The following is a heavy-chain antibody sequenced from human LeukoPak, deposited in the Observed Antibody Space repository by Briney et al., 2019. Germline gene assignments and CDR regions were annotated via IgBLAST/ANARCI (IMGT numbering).Heavy chain of an antibody. CDR3: ARMYGDYEDYFDY. D-gene: IGHD4-17*01. J-gene: IGHJ4*02. Sequence: SRTLSLTCTVSGGSISSGGYYWSWIRQHPGSGLEWIGYIYYSGSTYYNPSLKSRVTISVDTSKNQFSLKLSSVTAADTAVYYCARMYGDYEDYFDYWGQGTLVTVSS. CDR2: IYYSGST. CDR1: GGSISSGGYY. V-gene: IGHV4-31*03.